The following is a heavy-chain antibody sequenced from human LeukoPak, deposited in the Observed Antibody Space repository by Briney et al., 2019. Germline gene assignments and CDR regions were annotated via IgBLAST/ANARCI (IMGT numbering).Heavy chain of an antibody. J-gene: IGHJ4*02. CDR1: GFTFSSYS. D-gene: IGHD6-19*01. V-gene: IGHV3-21*01. Sequence: GGSLRLSCAASGFTFSSYSMNWVRQAPGKGLEWVSSISSSSSYIYYADSVKGRFTISRDNAKNSLYLKMNSLRAEDTAVYYCARATSGWSSFDYWGQGTLVTVSS. CDR3: ARATSGWSSFDY. CDR2: ISSSSSYI.